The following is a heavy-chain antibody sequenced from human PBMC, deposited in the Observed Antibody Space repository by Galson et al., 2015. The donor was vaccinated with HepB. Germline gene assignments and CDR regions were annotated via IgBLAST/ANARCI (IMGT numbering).Heavy chain of an antibody. D-gene: IGHD4-17*01. J-gene: IGHJ4*02. Sequence: SLRLSCAASGFTFSNAWMSWVRQAPGKGLEWVGRIKSKTDGGTTDYAAPVKGRFTISRDDSKNTLYLQMNSLKTEDTAVYYCTADVPYGDLYYFDYWGQGTLVTVSS. V-gene: IGHV3-15*01. CDR3: TADVPYGDLYYFDY. CDR2: IKSKTDGGTT. CDR1: GFTFSNAW.